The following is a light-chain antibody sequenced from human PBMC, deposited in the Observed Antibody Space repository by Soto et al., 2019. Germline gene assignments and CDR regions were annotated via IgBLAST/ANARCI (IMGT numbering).Light chain of an antibody. V-gene: IGKV3D-20*02. CDR2: GAF. Sequence: EIVLTQSPGTLSLSTGERATLSCRASQSVSSTYLAWYQHEPGQAPRLIIYGAFSRATGIPDRFSGSGSGTDFTLTISSVEPEDFAVYYCQQRSSFGQGTRLEIK. CDR3: QQRSS. J-gene: IGKJ5*01. CDR1: QSVSSTY.